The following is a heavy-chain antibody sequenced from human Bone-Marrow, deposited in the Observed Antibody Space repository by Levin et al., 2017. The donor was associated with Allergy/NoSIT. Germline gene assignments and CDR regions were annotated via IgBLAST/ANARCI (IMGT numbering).Heavy chain of an antibody. CDR2: INPNSGDT. J-gene: IGHJ3*02. CDR3: AASIIVPGVHDAFDI. D-gene: IGHD6-19*01. Sequence: ASVKVSCKASGYTFTGYYIHWVRQAPGQGLELVGRINPNSGDTNNAQKFQGRVTMTRDTSVSTAYMDMSRLRSDDTAVYYCAASIIVPGVHDAFDIWGQGTMVTVSS. CDR1: GYTFTGYY. V-gene: IGHV1-2*06.